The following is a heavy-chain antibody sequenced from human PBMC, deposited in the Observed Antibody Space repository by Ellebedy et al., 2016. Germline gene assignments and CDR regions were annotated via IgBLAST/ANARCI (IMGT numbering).Heavy chain of an antibody. Sequence: GESLKISXAVSGFTFSSYSFNWIRQAPGKGPEWASHISSSGSLKFYADSLRDRFTISRDNAKNLLHLQMNSLTAEDTAVYFCTREAGGSFVDSWGQGVLVTVSS. CDR1: GFTFSSYS. J-gene: IGHJ4*02. D-gene: IGHD1-26*01. CDR3: TREAGGSFVDS. V-gene: IGHV3-48*04. CDR2: ISSSGSLK.